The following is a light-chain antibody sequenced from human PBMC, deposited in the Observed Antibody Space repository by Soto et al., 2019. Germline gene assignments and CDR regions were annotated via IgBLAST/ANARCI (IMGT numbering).Light chain of an antibody. J-gene: IGKJ4*01. CDR2: DAS. CDR3: QQYDNLPLT. V-gene: IGKV1-33*01. Sequence: DIRMTQCPSSLSASVGDRVTMTCQASQDISNYLNWYQQKPGKAPKLLIYDASNLETGVPSRFSGSGSGTDFTFTISSLQPEDIATYYCQQYDNLPLTFGGGTKVDIK. CDR1: QDISNY.